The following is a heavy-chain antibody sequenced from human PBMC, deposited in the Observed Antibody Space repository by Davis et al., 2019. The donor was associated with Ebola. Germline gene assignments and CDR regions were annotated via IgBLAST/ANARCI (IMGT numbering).Heavy chain of an antibody. Sequence: ASVKVSCKASGGTFSSYTISWVRQAPGQGREWMGWISAYNGNTNYAQKLQGRVTMTTDTSTSTAYMELRSLRSDDTAVYYCARAIGAPNWFDPWGQGTLVTVSS. D-gene: IGHD1-26*01. CDR1: GGTFSSYT. CDR3: ARAIGAPNWFDP. J-gene: IGHJ5*02. V-gene: IGHV1-18*01. CDR2: ISAYNGNT.